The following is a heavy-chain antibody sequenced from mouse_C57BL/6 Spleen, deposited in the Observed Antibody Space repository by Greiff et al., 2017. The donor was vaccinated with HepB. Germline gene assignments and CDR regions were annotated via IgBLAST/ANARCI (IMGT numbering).Heavy chain of an antibody. CDR1: GYTFTEYT. J-gene: IGHJ2*01. CDR3: ARHEPFYYGSSYYYFDY. CDR2: FYPGSGSI. D-gene: IGHD1-1*01. V-gene: IGHV1-62-2*01. Sequence: VKLQESGAELVKPGASVKLSCKASGYTFTEYTIHWVKQRSGQGLEWIGWFYPGSGSIKYNEKFKDKATLTADKSSSTVYMELSRLTSEDSAVYFCARHEPFYYGSSYYYFDYWGQGTTLTVSS.